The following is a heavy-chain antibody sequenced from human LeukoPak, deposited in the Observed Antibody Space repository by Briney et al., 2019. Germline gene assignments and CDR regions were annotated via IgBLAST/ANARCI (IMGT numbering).Heavy chain of an antibody. Sequence: SETLSLTCAVSGGSISSGGYYWSWIRQPPGKGLEWIGYIYHSGSTYYNPSLKSRVTISVDRSKNQFSLKLSSVTAADTAVYYCARGRATVTTDWGQGTLVTVSS. J-gene: IGHJ4*02. CDR2: IYHSGST. CDR1: GGSISSGGYY. V-gene: IGHV4-30-2*01. CDR3: ARGRATVTTD. D-gene: IGHD4-17*01.